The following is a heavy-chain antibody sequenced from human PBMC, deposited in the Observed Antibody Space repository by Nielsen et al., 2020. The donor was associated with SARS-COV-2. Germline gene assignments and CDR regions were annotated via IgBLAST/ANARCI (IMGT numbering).Heavy chain of an antibody. J-gene: IGHJ4*02. CDR1: GFTFNSYT. CDR2: FSGTGGGS. D-gene: IGHD4-17*01. CDR3: AKCSPGAVTTADFDF. Sequence: GESLKISCAASGFTFNSYTMSWVRQAPGKGLEWVSVFSGTGGGSYYADSVKGRFTISRDNSKNTLYLQMNSLRAEDTAVYYCAKCSPGAVTTADFDFWGQGTLVTVSS. V-gene: IGHV3-23*01.